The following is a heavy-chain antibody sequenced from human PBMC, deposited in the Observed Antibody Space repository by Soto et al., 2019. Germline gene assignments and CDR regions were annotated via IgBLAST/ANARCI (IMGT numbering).Heavy chain of an antibody. CDR1: GVTFTNYS. CDR3: ARDTYGASIDNQFDS. D-gene: IGHD1-26*01. CDR2: ISSGSNYI. Sequence: EVQLVESGGGLVKPGGSLRLSCAASGVTFTNYSLHWVRQAPGKGLAWVSSISSGSNYIYYADSVKGRFTISRDNAKKSLFLQMNSLRAEDTAVYFCARDTYGASIDNQFDSWGQGTLVTVSS. V-gene: IGHV3-21*01. J-gene: IGHJ4*02.